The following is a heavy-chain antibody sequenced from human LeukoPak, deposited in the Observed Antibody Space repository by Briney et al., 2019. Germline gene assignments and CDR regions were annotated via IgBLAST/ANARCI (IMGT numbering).Heavy chain of an antibody. CDR1: GFTFSSYS. Sequence: TGGSLRLSCAASGFTFSSYSMNWVRQAPGKGLEWASSISSSSSYIYYADSVKGRFTISRDNAKNSLYLQMNSLRAEDTALYYCASVDYYGSGNYYNDVDYWGQGTLVTVSS. CDR2: ISSSSSYI. CDR3: ASVDYYGSGNYYNDVDY. J-gene: IGHJ4*02. D-gene: IGHD3-10*01. V-gene: IGHV3-21*01.